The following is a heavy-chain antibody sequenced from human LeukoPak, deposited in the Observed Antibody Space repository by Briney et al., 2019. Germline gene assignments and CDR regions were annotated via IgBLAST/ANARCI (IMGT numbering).Heavy chain of an antibody. CDR3: AREQDYGDFPHYFDY. CDR1: GGSFSGYY. D-gene: IGHD4-17*01. CDR2: INHSGST. V-gene: IGHV4-34*01. Sequence: PSETLSLTCAVYGGSFSGYYWSWVRQPPGKGLEWIGEINHSGSTNYNPSLKSRVTISVDTSKNQFSLKLSSVTAADTAVYYCAREQDYGDFPHYFDYWGQGTLVTVSS. J-gene: IGHJ4*02.